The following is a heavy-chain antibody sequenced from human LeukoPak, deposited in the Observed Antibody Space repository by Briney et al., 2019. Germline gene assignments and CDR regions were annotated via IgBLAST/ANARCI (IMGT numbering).Heavy chain of an antibody. J-gene: IGHJ1*01. V-gene: IGHV3-53*01. CDR2: VHSGDIT. Sequence: GGSLRLSCAVSGFTVSSNYMSWVRQAPGKGLEWVSVVHSGDITYYAASVKGRFTISRDNSKNTLYLQMNSLRADDTAVYFCVAGYCSGGSCYSGPLQHWGEGTLVTISS. D-gene: IGHD2-15*01. CDR3: VAGYCSGGSCYSGPLQH. CDR1: GFTVSSNY.